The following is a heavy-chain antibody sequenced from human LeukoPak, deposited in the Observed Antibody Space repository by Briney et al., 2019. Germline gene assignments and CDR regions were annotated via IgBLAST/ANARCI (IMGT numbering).Heavy chain of an antibody. CDR3: ARGYCSGGTCYLVENWLDP. D-gene: IGHD2-15*01. CDR1: GYTLTAYY. Sequence: GASVTVSCKASGYTLTAYYIYWVRQAPGQGLEWMGRINPNSGSTDYEQNFQGRVTMPRDTSISIAYMELSRLSSEDTAVYYCARGYCSGGTCYLVENWLDPWGQGTLVTVSS. CDR2: INPNSGST. J-gene: IGHJ5*02. V-gene: IGHV1-2*06.